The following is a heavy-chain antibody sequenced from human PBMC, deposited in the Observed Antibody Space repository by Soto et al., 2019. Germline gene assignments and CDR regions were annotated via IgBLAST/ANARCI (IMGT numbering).Heavy chain of an antibody. J-gene: IGHJ6*02. CDR3: ARHGFGPLHGLVDV. V-gene: IGHV4-59*08. D-gene: IGHD3-10*01. Sequence: QVQLQESGPGLVKPSETLSLTCTVSGDSLTNYYCSWFRQPPGKGLEWIGYIMYSGYSAYNLSLKRRVTMSMHTSKTQFSLMLDSVTATDTAVYYCARHGFGPLHGLVDVWGQGTTVIVSS. CDR2: IMYSGYS. CDR1: GDSLTNYY.